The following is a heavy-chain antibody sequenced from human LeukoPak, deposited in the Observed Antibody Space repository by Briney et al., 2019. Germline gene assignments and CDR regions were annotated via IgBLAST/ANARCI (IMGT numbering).Heavy chain of an antibody. J-gene: IGHJ4*02. D-gene: IGHD3-22*01. CDR3: AKYDSSGYYYDYFDD. V-gene: IGHV3-23*01. CDR1: GFTFSSYA. CDR2: ISGSGGST. Sequence: PGGSLRLSCAASGFTFSSYAMMWFRQAPGQGLEGVIDISGSGGSTYYAYSVKGRFTISTDNSKNTLYLQMNSLRAEDTAVYYYAKYDSSGYYYDYFDDWGRGTLSPSPQ.